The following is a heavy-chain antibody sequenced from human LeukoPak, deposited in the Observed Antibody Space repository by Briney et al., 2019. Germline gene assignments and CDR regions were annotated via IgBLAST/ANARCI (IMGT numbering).Heavy chain of an antibody. CDR2: ISWNSGSI. D-gene: IGHD3-10*01. CDR3: AKDLAAMVRGVSSGFDY. Sequence: PGGSLRLSCAASGFTFDDYAMHWVRQAPGKGLEWVSGISWNSGSIGYADSVKGRFTISRDNAKNSLYLQMNSLRAEDTALYYCAKDLAAMVRGVSSGFDYWGQGTLVTVSS. V-gene: IGHV3-9*01. CDR1: GFTFDDYA. J-gene: IGHJ4*02.